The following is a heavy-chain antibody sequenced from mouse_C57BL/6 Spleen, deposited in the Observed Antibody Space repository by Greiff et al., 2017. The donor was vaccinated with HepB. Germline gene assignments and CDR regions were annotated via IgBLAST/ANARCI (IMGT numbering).Heavy chain of an antibody. CDR3: ARDVDGYFYY. CDR1: GYTFTSYW. Sequence: QVQLKQPGAELVRPGSSVKLSCKASGYTFTSYWMHWVKQRPIQGLEWIGNIDPSDSETHYNQKFKDKATLTVDKSSSTAYMQLSSLTSEDSAVYDCARDVDGYFYYWGQGTTLTVSS. D-gene: IGHD2-3*01. J-gene: IGHJ2*01. CDR2: IDPSDSET. V-gene: IGHV1-52*01.